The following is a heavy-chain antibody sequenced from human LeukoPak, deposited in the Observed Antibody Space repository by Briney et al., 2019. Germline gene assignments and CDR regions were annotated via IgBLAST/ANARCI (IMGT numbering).Heavy chain of an antibody. D-gene: IGHD3-3*01. CDR3: ARTLPDYDFWSGYYDY. J-gene: IGHJ4*02. V-gene: IGHV4-34*01. CDR1: GGSFSGYY. Sequence: PSETLSLTCAVYGGSFSGYYWSWIRQSPGKGLEWIGEINHSGSTDYNPSLKSRVTISVDTSKNQFSLKLSSVTAADTAVYYCARTLPDYDFWSGYYDYWGQGTLVTVSS. CDR2: INHSGST.